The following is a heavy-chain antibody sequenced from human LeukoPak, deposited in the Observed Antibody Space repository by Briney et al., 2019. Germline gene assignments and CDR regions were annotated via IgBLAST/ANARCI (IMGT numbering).Heavy chain of an antibody. J-gene: IGHJ4*02. CDR2: ISSSGSTI. CDR1: GFTFSSYE. Sequence: PGGSLRLSCAASGFTFSSYEMNWVRQAPAKGLEWVSYISSSGSTIYYADSVKGRFTISSDNAKNSLYLQMNSLRAEDTAVYYCAREAAAGKQCDYWGQGTLVTVSS. D-gene: IGHD6-13*01. CDR3: AREAAAGKQCDY. V-gene: IGHV3-48*03.